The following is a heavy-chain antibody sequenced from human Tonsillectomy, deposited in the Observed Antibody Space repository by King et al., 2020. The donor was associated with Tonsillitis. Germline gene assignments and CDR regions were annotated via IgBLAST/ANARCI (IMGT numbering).Heavy chain of an antibody. CDR2: ISGSGDST. D-gene: IGHD2-2*01. V-gene: IGHV3-23*04. CDR3: AKGRSVVVPAALNY. J-gene: IGHJ4*02. CDR1: GFTFSSYA. Sequence: VQLVESGGGLVQPGGSLRLSCAASGFTFSSYAMTWFRQAPGKGLEWASVISGSGDSTYYADSVKGRFTISRDNSKNTLYLQMNSLRAEDTAVYYCAKGRSVVVPAALNYWGQGTLVTVSS.